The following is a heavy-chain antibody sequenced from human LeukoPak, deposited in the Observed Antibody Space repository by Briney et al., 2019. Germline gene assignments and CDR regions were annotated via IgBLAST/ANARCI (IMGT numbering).Heavy chain of an antibody. CDR2: ISSSTYI. CDR3: ARGEEVVPAASRIQTVFNY. Sequence: GGSLRLSCAASGFTFNSYNMNWVRQAPGKGLEWVSSISSSTYIYYADSVKGRFTISRDNAKNSLYLQMNSLRAEDTALYYCARGEEVVPAASRIQTVFNYWGQGTLVTVSS. J-gene: IGHJ4*02. CDR1: GFTFNSYN. D-gene: IGHD2-2*01. V-gene: IGHV3-21*04.